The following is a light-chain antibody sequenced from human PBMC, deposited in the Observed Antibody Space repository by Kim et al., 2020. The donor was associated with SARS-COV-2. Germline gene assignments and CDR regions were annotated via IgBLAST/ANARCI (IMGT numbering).Light chain of an antibody. CDR3: QVWDSSSDHHVV. V-gene: IGLV3-21*03. CDR2: DDS. CDR1: NSGSKS. Sequence: GKTARSTCGGNNSGSKSVHWYQQKPGQAPVLVVYDDSDRPSGIPERFSGSNSGNTATLTISRVEAGDEADYYCQVWDSSSDHHVVFGGGTQLTVL. J-gene: IGLJ2*01.